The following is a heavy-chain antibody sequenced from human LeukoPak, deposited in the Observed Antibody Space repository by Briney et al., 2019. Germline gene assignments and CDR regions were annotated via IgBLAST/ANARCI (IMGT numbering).Heavy chain of an antibody. CDR3: ARAKLGEFDP. D-gene: IGHD7-27*01. CDR2: IYHSGST. Sequence: SETLSLTCIVSGGSISSSNYYWGWIRQPPGKGLEWIGSIYHSGSTYYNPSLKSRVTISVDTSKNQFSLKLSSVTAADTAVYYCARAKLGEFDPWGQGTLVTVSS. CDR1: GGSISSSNYY. J-gene: IGHJ5*02. V-gene: IGHV4-39*07.